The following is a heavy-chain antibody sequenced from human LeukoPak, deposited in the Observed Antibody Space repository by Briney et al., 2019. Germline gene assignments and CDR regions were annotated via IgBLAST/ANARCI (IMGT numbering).Heavy chain of an antibody. Sequence: PGGSLRLSCAASGFTFSSYAMHWVRQAPGKGLEWVAVISYDGSNKYYADSVKGRFTISRDNSKNTLYLQMNSLRAEDTAVYYCAREATQLGWFDPWGQGTLVTVSS. J-gene: IGHJ5*02. CDR2: ISYDGSNK. CDR3: AREATQLGWFDP. D-gene: IGHD2-2*01. CDR1: GFTFSSYA. V-gene: IGHV3-30-3*01.